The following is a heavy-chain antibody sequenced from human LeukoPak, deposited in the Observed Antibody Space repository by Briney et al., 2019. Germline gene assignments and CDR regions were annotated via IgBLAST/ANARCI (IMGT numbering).Heavy chain of an antibody. Sequence: GGSLRLSCAASGFTFSSYTMSWVRQAPGKGLEWVSAISGSGAGTHYADSAKGRFTISRDNSKNTLYLQMNSLRAEDTAVYYCRTQAVAGNRVYFDYWGQGTLVTVSS. V-gene: IGHV3-23*01. CDR3: RTQAVAGNRVYFDY. J-gene: IGHJ4*02. CDR1: GFTFSSYT. CDR2: ISGSGAGT. D-gene: IGHD6-19*01.